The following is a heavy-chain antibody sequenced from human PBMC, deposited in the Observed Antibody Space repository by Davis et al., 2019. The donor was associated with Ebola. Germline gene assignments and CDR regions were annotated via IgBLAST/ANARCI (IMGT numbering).Heavy chain of an antibody. Sequence: HSQTLSLTCAISGDSVSSNSAAWNWIRQSPSRGLEWLGRTYYRSKWYNDYAVSVKSRITINPDTSKNQFSLQLNSVTPEDTAVYYCARAVQQLVRGRRYYYGMDVWGKGTTVTVSS. V-gene: IGHV6-1*01. J-gene: IGHJ6*04. D-gene: IGHD6-13*01. CDR1: GDSVSSNSAA. CDR3: ARAVQQLVRGRRYYYGMDV. CDR2: TYYRSKWYN.